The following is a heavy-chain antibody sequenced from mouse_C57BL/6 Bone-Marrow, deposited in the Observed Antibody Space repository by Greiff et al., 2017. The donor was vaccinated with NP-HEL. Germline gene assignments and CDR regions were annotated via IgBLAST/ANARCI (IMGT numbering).Heavy chain of an antibody. CDR3: ARDGNPYYYAMDY. J-gene: IGHJ4*01. D-gene: IGHD2-1*01. CDR1: GYTFTSYW. V-gene: IGHV1-50*01. CDR2: IDPSDSYT. Sequence: QVQLQQSGAELVKPGASVKLSCKASGYTFTSYWMQWVKQRPGQGLEWIGEIDPSDSYTNYNQKFKGKATLTVDTSSSTAYMQLSSLTSEDSAVYYCARDGNPYYYAMDYWGQGTSVTVSS.